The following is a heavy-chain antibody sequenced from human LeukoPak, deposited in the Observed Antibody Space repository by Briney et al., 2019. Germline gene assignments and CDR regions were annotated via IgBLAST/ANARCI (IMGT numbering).Heavy chain of an antibody. J-gene: IGHJ4*02. V-gene: IGHV4-30-4*07. CDR3: ARQVGQLWLDY. CDR1: GGSISSDGYS. Sequence: PSETLSLTCGVSGGSISSDGYSWSWIRQPPGKAPEWIGYIFRTGTTYYNPSLKSRVTISIDTSKNQFSLRLRSVTAADTAIYYCARQVGQLWLDYWGQGTLVTVSS. D-gene: IGHD5-18*01. CDR2: IFRTGTT.